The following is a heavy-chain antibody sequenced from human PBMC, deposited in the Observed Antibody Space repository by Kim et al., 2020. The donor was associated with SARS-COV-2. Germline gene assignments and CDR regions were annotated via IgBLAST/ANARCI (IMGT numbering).Heavy chain of an antibody. CDR2: IYYSGST. V-gene: IGHV4-59*08. CDR3: ARQRGVGLLYYYYFGMDV. CDR1: GGSISSYY. Sequence: SETLSLTCTVSGGSISSYYWSWIRQPPGKGLEWIGYIYYSGSTNYNLSLKSRVTISVDTSKNQFSLKLSSVTAADTAVYYCARQRGVGLLYYYYFGMDVWGQGTTVTVSS. J-gene: IGHJ6*02. D-gene: IGHD2-15*01.